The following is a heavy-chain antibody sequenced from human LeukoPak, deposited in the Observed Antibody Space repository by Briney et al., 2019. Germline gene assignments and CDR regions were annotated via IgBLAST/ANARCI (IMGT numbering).Heavy chain of an antibody. CDR1: GFTVSSNY. Sequence: GGSLRLSCAASGFTVSSNYMSWVCQAPGKGLEWVSVIYSGGSTYYADSVKGRFTISRDNSKNTLYLQMNSLRAEDTAVYYCAAHYSSGWYVYFDYWGQGTLVTVSS. V-gene: IGHV3-66*01. D-gene: IGHD6-19*01. J-gene: IGHJ4*02. CDR3: AAHYSSGWYVYFDY. CDR2: IYSGGST.